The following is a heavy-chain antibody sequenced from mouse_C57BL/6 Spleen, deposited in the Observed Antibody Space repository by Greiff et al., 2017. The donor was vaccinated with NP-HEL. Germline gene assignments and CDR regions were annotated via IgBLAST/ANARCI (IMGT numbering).Heavy chain of an antibody. Sequence: VQLQQSGPELVKPGASVKISCKASGYAFSSSWMNWVKQRPGKGLEWIGRLYPGDGDTNYNGKFKGKATLTADKSSSTAYMQLSSLTSEDAAVYFCAGDSNYGAMDYWGQGTSVTVSS. D-gene: IGHD2-5*01. CDR2: LYPGDGDT. CDR1: GYAFSSSW. V-gene: IGHV1-82*01. J-gene: IGHJ4*01. CDR3: AGDSNYGAMDY.